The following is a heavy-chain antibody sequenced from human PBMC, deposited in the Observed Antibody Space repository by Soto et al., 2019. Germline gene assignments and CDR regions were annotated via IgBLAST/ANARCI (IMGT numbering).Heavy chain of an antibody. Sequence: GGSLRLSCAASGFTFSSYAMHWVRQAPGKGLEWVAVISYDGSNKYYADSVKGRFTISRDNSKNTLYLQMNSLRAEDTALYYCAKDIYSNYVIGCFDYWGQGTLVTVSS. J-gene: IGHJ4*02. V-gene: IGHV3-30-3*01. CDR1: GFTFSSYA. CDR3: AKDIYSNYVIGCFDY. CDR2: ISYDGSNK. D-gene: IGHD4-4*01.